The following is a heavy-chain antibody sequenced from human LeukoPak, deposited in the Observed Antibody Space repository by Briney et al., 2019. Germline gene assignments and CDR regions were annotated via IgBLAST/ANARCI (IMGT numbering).Heavy chain of an antibody. D-gene: IGHD6-19*01. V-gene: IGHV3-11*04. CDR3: ARDLQIAVADNYYYYMDV. Sequence: GGSLRLSCAASGFTFSDYYMSWIRQAPGQGLEWVSYISSSGSTIYYADSVKGRFTISRDNAKNSLYLQMNSLRAEDTAVYYCARDLQIAVADNYYYYMDVWGKGTTVTVSS. CDR2: ISSSGSTI. CDR1: GFTFSDYY. J-gene: IGHJ6*03.